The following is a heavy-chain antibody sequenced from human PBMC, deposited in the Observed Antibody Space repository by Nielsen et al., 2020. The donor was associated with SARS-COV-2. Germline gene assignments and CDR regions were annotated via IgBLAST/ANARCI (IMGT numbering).Heavy chain of an antibody. Sequence: GGSLRLSCAASGFTFSDYYMSWIRQAPGKGLEWVSYISGSGYAIYYADSVKGRFTISRGNTKNSVYLQMNSLRAEDTAVYYCARDPDARYYFDYWGQGTLVTVSS. D-gene: IGHD2-2*01. V-gene: IGHV3-11*04. CDR1: GFTFSDYY. J-gene: IGHJ4*02. CDR2: ISGSGYAI. CDR3: ARDPDARYYFDY.